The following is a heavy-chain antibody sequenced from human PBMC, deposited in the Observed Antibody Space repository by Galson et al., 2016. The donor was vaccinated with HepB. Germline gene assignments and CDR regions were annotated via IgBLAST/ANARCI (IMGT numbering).Heavy chain of an antibody. CDR1: GFTFDDDA. V-gene: IGHV3-43*01. CDR2: INWHDSTT. CDR3: VKGGQWLTEP. D-gene: IGHD6-19*01. J-gene: IGHJ5*02. Sequence: SLRLSCAASGFTFDDDAMHWVRLVPGKGLEWVSLINWHDSTTHYADSVKGRFTISRDNSKDSLYLQMNALRPEDTALYYCVKGGQWLTEPWGQGTLVTVSS.